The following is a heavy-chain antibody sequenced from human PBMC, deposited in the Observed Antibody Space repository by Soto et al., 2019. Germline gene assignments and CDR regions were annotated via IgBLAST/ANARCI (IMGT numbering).Heavy chain of an antibody. V-gene: IGHV3-15*01. CDR1: GFTFSNVW. J-gene: IGHJ3*01. CDR2: IKSKAHGGTT. CDR3: TTGRDL. Sequence: GGSLRLSCAASGFTFSNVWMSWVRQVPGKGLEWVGHIKSKAHGGTTDNAAPEKGRFTISRDDSKDTLYLQMNSLKSEDTAVYYCTTGRDLWGQGTMVTVSS.